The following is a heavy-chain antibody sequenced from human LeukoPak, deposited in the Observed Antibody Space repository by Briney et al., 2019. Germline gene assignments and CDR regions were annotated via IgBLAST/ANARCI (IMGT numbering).Heavy chain of an antibody. CDR2: IYPGDSDT. CDR3: ARRLISSGYYFDY. V-gene: IGHV5-51*01. J-gene: IGHJ4*02. D-gene: IGHD3-22*01. CDR1: GYSFTSYW. Sequence: GESLKISCKGSGYSFTSYWIGWVRQMPGKGLEWMGIIYPGDSDTRYSPSFQGQVTISADKSISTAYLQWSSLKASDTATYYCARRLISSGYYFDYWGQGTLVTVSS.